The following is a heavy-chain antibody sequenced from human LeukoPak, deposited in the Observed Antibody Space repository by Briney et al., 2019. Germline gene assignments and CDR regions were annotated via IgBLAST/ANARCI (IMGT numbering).Heavy chain of an antibody. J-gene: IGHJ4*02. D-gene: IGHD2-2*01. V-gene: IGHV4-38-2*02. CDR1: GYSISSGYY. CDR2: IYHSGST. CDR3: ARVDVVVPAAYNFDY. Sequence: SETLSLTCTVSGYSISSGYYWGWIRPPPGKGLEWIGSIYHSGSTYYNPSLKSRVTISVDTSKNQFSLKLSSVTAADTAVYYCARVDVVVPAAYNFDYWGQGTLVTVSS.